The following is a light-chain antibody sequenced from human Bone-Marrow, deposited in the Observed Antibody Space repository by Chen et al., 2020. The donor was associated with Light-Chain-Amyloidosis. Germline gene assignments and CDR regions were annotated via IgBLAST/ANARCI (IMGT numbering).Light chain of an antibody. CDR1: SGSVPTNYY. J-gene: IGLJ3*02. V-gene: IGLV8-61*01. Sequence: QPVVTQEPSFSVSPGGTVTLTCGLSSGSVPTNYYPAWYQQTPGQAPRTLIYSTNTRSSGVPDRFSGSILGNKAALTITGAQADDESDYYCVLYVGSGIWVFGGGTKLTVL. CDR2: STN. CDR3: VLYVGSGIWV.